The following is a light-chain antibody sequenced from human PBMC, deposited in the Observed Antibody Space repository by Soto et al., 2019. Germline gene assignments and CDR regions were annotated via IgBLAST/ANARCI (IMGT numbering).Light chain of an antibody. Sequence: QSALTQPASVSGSPGQSITISCTGTSRDVGGYNYVSWYQQHPDRAPKVMIYEVSNRPSGVSNRFSGSKSGNTASLPISGLQAEDEADYYCSSFTSSSTLVVFGAGTKLTVL. V-gene: IGLV2-14*01. CDR1: SRDVGGYNY. CDR2: EVS. CDR3: SSFTSSSTLVV. J-gene: IGLJ1*01.